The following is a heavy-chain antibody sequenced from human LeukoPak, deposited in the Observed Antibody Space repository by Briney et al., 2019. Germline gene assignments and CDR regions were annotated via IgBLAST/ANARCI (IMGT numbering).Heavy chain of an antibody. CDR1: GGSISSSSYY. CDR2: IYYSGST. CDR3: ARDAHCTGVSCYSPYNWFDP. V-gene: IGHV4-39*07. Sequence: PSETLSLTFTVSGGSISSSSYYWGWIRQPPGKGLEWIGSIYYSGSTYYNPSLKSRVTISVDTSKNQFSLKLSSVTAADTAAYYCARDAHCTGVSCYSPYNWFDPWGQGTLVTVSS. D-gene: IGHD2-15*01. J-gene: IGHJ5*02.